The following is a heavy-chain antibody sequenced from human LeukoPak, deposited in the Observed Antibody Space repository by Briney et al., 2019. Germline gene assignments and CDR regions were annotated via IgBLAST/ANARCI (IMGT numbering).Heavy chain of an antibody. CDR3: TKDSVAMVTTSDY. CDR1: GFTFSSYG. D-gene: IGHD5-18*01. J-gene: IGHJ4*02. Sequence: PGGSLRLSCAASGFTFSSYGMIWVRQAPGKGLEWVSGISGSGGSTYLADSVKGRFTISRDNSKNTLYLQMNSLRPEDTALYYCTKDSVAMVTTSDYWGQGTLVTVSS. CDR2: ISGSGGST. V-gene: IGHV3-23*01.